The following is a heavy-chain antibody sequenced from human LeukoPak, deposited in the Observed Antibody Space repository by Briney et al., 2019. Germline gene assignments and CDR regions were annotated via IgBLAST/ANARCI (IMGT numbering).Heavy chain of an antibody. V-gene: IGHV1-69*01. J-gene: IGHJ4*02. CDR2: LIPVSATT. CDR3: ARERIGYCSDDTCQSDFAF. Sequence: SVKVSCKASGGTFSMYAVAWVRQAPGQGLEWMGGLIPVSATTTYAQRFQGRLTITADESSSTAYMELNSLRSEDTAVYYCARERIGYCSDDTCQSDFAFWGRGTLVTVSS. D-gene: IGHD2-15*01. CDR1: GGTFSMYA.